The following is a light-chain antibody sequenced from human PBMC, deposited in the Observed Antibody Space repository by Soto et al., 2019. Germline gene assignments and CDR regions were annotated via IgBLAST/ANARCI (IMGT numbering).Light chain of an antibody. CDR1: RSDIGSYDY. J-gene: IGLJ1*01. CDR2: EVS. Sequence: QSALTQPASVSGSPGQSITISCIGSRSDIGSYDYVSWHQHQQGKAPKVLIYEVSNRPSGVYSRFSGSRSGNTASLTISGLQPEDEATYYCSAHTTSFTFVFGPGTKLTVL. V-gene: IGLV2-14*01. CDR3: SAHTTSFTFV.